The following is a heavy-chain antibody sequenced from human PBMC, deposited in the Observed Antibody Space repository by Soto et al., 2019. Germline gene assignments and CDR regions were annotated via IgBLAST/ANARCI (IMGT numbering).Heavy chain of an antibody. J-gene: IGHJ4*02. CDR3: SNSYQLLLFDY. Sequence: QVQLVQSGAEVKKPGSSVKVSCKASGGTFSSYAISWVRQAPGQGLEWMGGIIPIFGTANYAQKFQGRVTMTRDTSISTAYMELSRLRSDDTAVYYCSNSYQLLLFDYWGQGTLVTVSS. CDR1: GGTFSSYA. V-gene: IGHV1-69*06. D-gene: IGHD2-2*01. CDR2: IIPIFGTA.